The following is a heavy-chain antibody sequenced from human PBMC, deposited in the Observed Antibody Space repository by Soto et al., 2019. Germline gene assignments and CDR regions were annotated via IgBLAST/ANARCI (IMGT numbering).Heavy chain of an antibody. J-gene: IGHJ4*02. Sequence: SETLSLTCTVSGGSIGTYYWSWIRQPPGKGLEWIGYIYYSGNTNYNPSLKRRVSISVDTSKNQFSLKLSSVTAADTAVYYCARLTWIQPWRPTYFDYWGQGTLVTVSS. CDR1: GGSIGTYY. D-gene: IGHD5-18*01. V-gene: IGHV4-59*08. CDR2: IYYSGNT. CDR3: ARLTWIQPWRPTYFDY.